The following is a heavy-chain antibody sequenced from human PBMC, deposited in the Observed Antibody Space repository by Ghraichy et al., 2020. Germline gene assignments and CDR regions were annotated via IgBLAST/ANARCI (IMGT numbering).Heavy chain of an antibody. CDR3: AREGGYSYGYVGYYYYYMDV. CDR2: IYSGGST. Sequence: GESLNISCAASGFTVSSNYMSWVRQAPGKGLEWVSVIYSGGSTYYADSVKGRFTISRDNSKNTLYLQMNSLRAEDTAVYYCAREGGYSYGYVGYYYYYMDVWGKGTTVTVSS. J-gene: IGHJ6*03. V-gene: IGHV3-66*01. D-gene: IGHD5-18*01. CDR1: GFTVSSNY.